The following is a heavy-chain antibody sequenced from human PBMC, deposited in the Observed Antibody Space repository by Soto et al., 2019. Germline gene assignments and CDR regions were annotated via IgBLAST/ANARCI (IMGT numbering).Heavy chain of an antibody. J-gene: IGHJ6*03. Sequence: ASVKVSCKASGYTLTSYGISWVRQAPGQGLEWMGWISAYNGNTNYAQKLQGRVTMTTDTSTSTAYMELRSLRSDDTAVYYCARDRVFGVVNYYYYYMDVWGKGTTVTVSS. CDR2: ISAYNGNT. CDR3: ARDRVFGVVNYYYYYMDV. CDR1: GYTLTSYG. D-gene: IGHD3-3*01. V-gene: IGHV1-18*01.